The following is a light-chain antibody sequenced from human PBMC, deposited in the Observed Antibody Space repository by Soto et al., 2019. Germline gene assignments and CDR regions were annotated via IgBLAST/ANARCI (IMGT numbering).Light chain of an antibody. CDR2: ASS. J-gene: IGLJ1*01. Sequence: QSVLTQPASVSGSPGQSITISCIGTSSDVGSYNYVSWYQQHPGKAPRLMIYASSNRPSGVSHRFSGSRSGNTASLTISGLQAEDEADYFCSSYTSGSTLYVFGSGTKVTVL. CDR1: SSDVGSYNY. V-gene: IGLV2-14*01. CDR3: SSYTSGSTLYV.